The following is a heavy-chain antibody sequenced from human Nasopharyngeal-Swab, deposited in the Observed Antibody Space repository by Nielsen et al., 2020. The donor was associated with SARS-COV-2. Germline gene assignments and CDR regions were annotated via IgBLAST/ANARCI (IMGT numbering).Heavy chain of an antibody. CDR3: AKDITSGDTMATHYYYGMDV. J-gene: IGHJ6*02. CDR1: GITVDENA. CDR2: NSWNSGSI. D-gene: IGHD2-21*01. V-gene: IGHV3-9*01. Sequence: SMKISCAASGITVDENAMHWVRQAPGKGLEWVSGNSWNSGSIGYADSVKGRFTIYRDNAKNSLYLQMNSLRAEDTALYYCAKDITSGDTMATHYYYGMDVWGQGSTVTVPS.